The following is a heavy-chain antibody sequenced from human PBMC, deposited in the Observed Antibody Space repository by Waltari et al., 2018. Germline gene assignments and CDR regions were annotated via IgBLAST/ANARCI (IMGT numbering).Heavy chain of an antibody. CDR2: IKQDGSEK. CDR1: GFTFGSNW. J-gene: IGHJ4*02. V-gene: IGHV3-7*01. D-gene: IGHD4-17*01. CDR3: ASGGDYFDY. Sequence: EVQLVESGGGLVQPGGSLRLSCAASGFTFGSNWMSWVRQAPGKGLEWVANIKQDGSEKYYVDSVKGRFTISRDNAKNSLYLQMNSLRAEDTAVYYCASGGDYFDYWGQGTLVTVSS.